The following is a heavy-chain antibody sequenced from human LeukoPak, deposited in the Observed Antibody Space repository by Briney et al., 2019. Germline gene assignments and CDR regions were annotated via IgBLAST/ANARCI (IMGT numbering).Heavy chain of an antibody. CDR3: ARSRGNSIGYYFDY. V-gene: IGHV4-28*05. Sequence: SETLSLTCAVSGYSISSSNWWGWIRQPPGKGLEWIGYIYYSGSIYYNPSLKSRVTMSVDTSKNQFSLKLSSVTAVDTAVYYCARSRGNSIGYYFDYWGQGTLVTVSS. D-gene: IGHD4-23*01. CDR1: GYSISSSNW. CDR2: IYYSGSI. J-gene: IGHJ4*02.